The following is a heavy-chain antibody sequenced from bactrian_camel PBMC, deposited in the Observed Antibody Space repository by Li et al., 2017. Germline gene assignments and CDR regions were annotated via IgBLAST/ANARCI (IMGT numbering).Heavy chain of an antibody. CDR2: ISTDGGST. CDR1: GFAYSRYC. V-gene: IGHV3S28*01. J-gene: IGHJ4*01. D-gene: IGHD6*01. CDR3: AADDRPYGGAGRCPSGDYAYRF. Sequence: QLVESGGGSVQAGGSLRLSCAAFGFAYSRYCMGWFRQAPGKGRERVATISTDGGSTYYADSVKGRFTISQDNAQNTLYLQMNSLKPEDTAIYYCAADDRPYGGAGRCPSGDYAYRFWGQGTQVTVS.